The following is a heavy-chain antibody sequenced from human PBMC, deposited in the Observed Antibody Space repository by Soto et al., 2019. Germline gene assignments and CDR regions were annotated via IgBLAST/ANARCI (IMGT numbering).Heavy chain of an antibody. CDR1: GESISSSSYY. V-gene: IGHV4-39*01. CDR3: ARQRTTVVTQAYFDH. CDR2: IYYSGRT. Sequence: SETLSLTCIVSGESISSSSYYWGWIRQPPGQGLEWIGSIYYSGRTYNNPSFKSRVTISIDTSKNQFSLKLSSVTATDTAIYYCARQRTTVVTQAYFDHWGQGAPVTVSS. D-gene: IGHD2-21*02. J-gene: IGHJ4*02.